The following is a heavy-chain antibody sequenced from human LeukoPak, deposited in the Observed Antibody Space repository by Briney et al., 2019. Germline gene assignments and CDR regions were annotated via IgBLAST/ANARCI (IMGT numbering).Heavy chain of an antibody. D-gene: IGHD6-19*01. J-gene: IGHJ4*02. Sequence: ASVKVSCKASGYTFTSCFMRWVRQAPGQGLEWMGLINPVTGATTYAQKFQGRVTLTRDTSTSTVYMELSSLTSDDTAMYYCARRHAGQWLDYFDYWGQGTLVTVSS. CDR1: GYTFTSCF. V-gene: IGHV1-46*01. CDR3: ARRHAGQWLDYFDY. CDR2: INPVTGAT.